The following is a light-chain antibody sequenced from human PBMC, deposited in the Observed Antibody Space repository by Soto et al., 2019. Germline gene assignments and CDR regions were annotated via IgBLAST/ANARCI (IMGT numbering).Light chain of an antibody. CDR1: SSDVGGYNY. V-gene: IGLV2-14*01. CDR2: DVS. J-gene: IGLJ2*01. Sequence: QSVLTQPASVSGSPGQSITISCTGTSSDVGGYNYVSWYQQHPGKAPKLMIYDVSNRPSGVSNRFSGSKSGNTASLTISGLQAEDEADYYCSSYTSSSTRVVFGGGTQLT. CDR3: SSYTSSSTRVV.